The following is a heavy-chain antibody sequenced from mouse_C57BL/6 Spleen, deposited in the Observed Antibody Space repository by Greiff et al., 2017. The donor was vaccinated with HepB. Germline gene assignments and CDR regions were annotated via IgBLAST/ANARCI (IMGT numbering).Heavy chain of an antibody. D-gene: IGHD2-4*01. V-gene: IGHV1-81*01. CDR3: AREGDYDDY. J-gene: IGHJ2*01. Sequence: VQLVESGAELARPGASVKLSCKASGYTFTSYGISWVKQRTGQGLEWIGEIYPRSGNTYYNEKFKGEATLTADKSSSTAYMELRSLTSEDSAVYFCAREGDYDDYWGQGTTLTVSS. CDR2: IYPRSGNT. CDR1: GYTFTSYG.